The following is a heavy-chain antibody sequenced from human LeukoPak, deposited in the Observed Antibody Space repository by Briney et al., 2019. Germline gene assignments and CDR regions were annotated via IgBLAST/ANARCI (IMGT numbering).Heavy chain of an antibody. CDR2: IYHSGST. V-gene: IGHV4-59*01. CDR1: GGSISTYY. Sequence: SSETLSLTCTVSGGSISTYYWSWIRQPPGKGLEWIGYIYHSGSTKYNPSLKSRVTMSVDTSKNQFSLKLSSVTAADTAVYYCARAMGEIRYFDYWGQGTLVTVSS. D-gene: IGHD1-26*01. J-gene: IGHJ4*02. CDR3: ARAMGEIRYFDY.